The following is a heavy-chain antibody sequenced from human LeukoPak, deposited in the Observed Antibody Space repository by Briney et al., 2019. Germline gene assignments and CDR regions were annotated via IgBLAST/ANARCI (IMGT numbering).Heavy chain of an antibody. V-gene: IGHV7-4-1*02. CDR1: GYTFTSYA. CDR3: ARDRGAYRYSGSYYSASY. D-gene: IGHD1-26*01. Sequence: ASVKVSCKASGYTFTSYAMNWVRQAPGQGLEWMGWINTNTGNPTYARGFTGRFVFSLDTSVSTAYLQISSLKAEDTAVYYCARDRGAYRYSGSYYSASYWAQGTLVTVSS. CDR2: INTNTGNP. J-gene: IGHJ4*02.